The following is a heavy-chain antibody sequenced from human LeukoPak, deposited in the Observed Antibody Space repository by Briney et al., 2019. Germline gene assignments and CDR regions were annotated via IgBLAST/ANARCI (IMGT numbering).Heavy chain of an antibody. J-gene: IGHJ5*02. V-gene: IGHV1-69*05. CDR3: ARGYCSGGSCYSVENWFDP. D-gene: IGHD2-15*01. CDR2: IIPIFGTA. Sequence: ASVKVSCXASGGTFSSYAISWVRQAPGQGLEWMGRIIPIFGTANYAQKFQGRVTIITDESTSTAYMELSSLRSEDTAVYYCARGYCSGGSCYSVENWFDPWGQGTLVTVSS. CDR1: GGTFSSYA.